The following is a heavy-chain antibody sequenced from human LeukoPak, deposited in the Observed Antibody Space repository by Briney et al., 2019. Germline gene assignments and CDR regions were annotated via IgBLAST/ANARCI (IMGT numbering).Heavy chain of an antibody. CDR2: INPNSGGT. CDR1: GYTFTDYY. J-gene: IGHJ5*02. D-gene: IGHD3-10*01. Sequence: ASVKVSCKASGYTFTDYYIHWVRQAPGQGLEWMGWINPNSGGTYYAQKFQGRVTMTRDTSINTAYMELSRLRPDDTAVYYCARDAQKAPYYFGSGTYYESRWFDPWGQGALVTVSS. V-gene: IGHV1-2*02. CDR3: ARDAQKAPYYFGSGTYYESRWFDP.